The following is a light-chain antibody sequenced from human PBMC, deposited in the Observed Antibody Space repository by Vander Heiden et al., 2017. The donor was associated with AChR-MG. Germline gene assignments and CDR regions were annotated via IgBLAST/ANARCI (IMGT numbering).Light chain of an antibody. Sequence: SYELTQPPSVSVSPGQTARITCSGDALPKKYAYWYQQKSGQAPVLVIYEDTKRPSGIPGRFSGSSSGTVATLTISGAQVEDEADYYCYSTDSSANHRVFGGGTKLTVL. CDR3: YSTDSSANHRV. CDR2: EDT. CDR1: ALPKKY. J-gene: IGLJ2*01. V-gene: IGLV3-10*01.